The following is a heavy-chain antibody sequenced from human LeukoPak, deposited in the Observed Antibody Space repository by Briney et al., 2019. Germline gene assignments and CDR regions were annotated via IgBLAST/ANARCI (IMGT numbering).Heavy chain of an antibody. D-gene: IGHD4-23*01. Sequence: SETLSLTCTVSGDSISHYYWSWIRQPPGKGLEWIGYIYYSGSTNYNPSLKSRVIISVDTSKNQFSLKLSSLTAADTAAYYCARGSSAPRWFPFDYWGQGTLVTVSS. V-gene: IGHV4-59*01. CDR2: IYYSGST. J-gene: IGHJ4*02. CDR3: ARGSSAPRWFPFDY. CDR1: GDSISHYY.